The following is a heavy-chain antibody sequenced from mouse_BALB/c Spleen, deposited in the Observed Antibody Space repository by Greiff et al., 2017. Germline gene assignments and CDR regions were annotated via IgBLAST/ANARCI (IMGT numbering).Heavy chain of an antibody. Sequence: EVQGVESGGGLVQPGGSLKLSCAASGFTFSSYTMSWVRQTPEKRLEWVAYISNGGGSTYYPDTVKGRFTISRDNAKNTLYLQMSSLKSEDTAMYYCARPLITTGAMDYWGQGTSVTVSS. J-gene: IGHJ4*01. CDR1: GFTFSSYT. V-gene: IGHV5-12-2*01. CDR2: ISNGGGST. D-gene: IGHD1-2*01. CDR3: ARPLITTGAMDY.